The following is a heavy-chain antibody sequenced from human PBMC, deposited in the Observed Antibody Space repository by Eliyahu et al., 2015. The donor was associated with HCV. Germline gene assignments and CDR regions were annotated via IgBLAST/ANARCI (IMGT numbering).Heavy chain of an antibody. CDR2: ISSNGGST. CDR3: VKEGSPSIAVAGRVGDAFDI. CDR1: GFTFSSXA. D-gene: IGHD6-19*01. J-gene: IGHJ3*02. Sequence: EVQLVESGGGLVQPGGSLRLSCSASGFTFSSXAXXWVRQAPGKGLEYVSAISSNGGSTYYADSVKGRFTISRDNSKNTLYLQMSSLRAEDTAVYYCVKEGSPSIAVAGRVGDAFDIWGQGTMVTVSS. V-gene: IGHV3-64D*06.